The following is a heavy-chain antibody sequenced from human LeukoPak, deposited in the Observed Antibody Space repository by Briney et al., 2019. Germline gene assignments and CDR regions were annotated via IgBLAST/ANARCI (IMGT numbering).Heavy chain of an antibody. CDR2: INPNSGGT. Sequence: ASVKVSCKASGYTFTGYYMHWVRQAPGQGLEWMGWINPNSGGTNYAQKFQGRVTMTRDTSISTAYMELSRLRSDDTAVYYCARGYSKSLYYYYMDVWGKGTTVTVSS. V-gene: IGHV1-2*02. CDR3: ARGYSKSLYYYYMDV. D-gene: IGHD4-11*01. CDR1: GYTFTGYY. J-gene: IGHJ6*03.